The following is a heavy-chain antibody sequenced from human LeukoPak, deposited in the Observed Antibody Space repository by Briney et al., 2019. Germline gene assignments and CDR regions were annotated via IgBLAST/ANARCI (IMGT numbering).Heavy chain of an antibody. CDR2: ISGSGGST. V-gene: IGHV3-23*01. Sequence: GGSLRLSCVGSGFTFSSYAMSWVRQAPGKGLEWVSAISGSGGSTYYADSVKGRFTISRDNAKNSLYLQMNSLRAEDTAMYYCARDCRGDCYSPDAFDIWGQGTMVTVSS. D-gene: IGHD2-21*02. J-gene: IGHJ3*02. CDR1: GFTFSSYA. CDR3: ARDCRGDCYSPDAFDI.